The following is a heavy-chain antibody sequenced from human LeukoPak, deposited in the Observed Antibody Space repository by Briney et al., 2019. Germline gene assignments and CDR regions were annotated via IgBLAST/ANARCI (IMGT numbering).Heavy chain of an antibody. V-gene: IGHV3-21*01. CDR2: ISSSSSYI. J-gene: IGHJ4*02. CDR3: ARDRDMVRGVIDY. Sequence: PGGSLRLSCAASGFTFSSYSMNWVRQAPGKGLEWVSSISSSSSYIYYADSVKGRFTISRDNAKNSLYLQMNGLRAEDTAVYYCARDRDMVRGVIDYWGQGTLVTVSS. CDR1: GFTFSSYS. D-gene: IGHD3-10*01.